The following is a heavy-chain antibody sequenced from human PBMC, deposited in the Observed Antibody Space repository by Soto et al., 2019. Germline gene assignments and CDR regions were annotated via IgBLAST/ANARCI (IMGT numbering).Heavy chain of an antibody. D-gene: IGHD3-9*01. Sequence: AASVKVSCKASGFTFTSSAVQWVRQARGQRLEWIGWIVVGSGNTNYAQKFQERVTITRDMSTSTAYMELSSLRSEDTAVYYCARPILTDYRYTFDYWGLGTLVTVSS. CDR1: GFTFTSSA. CDR2: IVVGSGNT. V-gene: IGHV1-58*01. CDR3: ARPILTDYRYTFDY. J-gene: IGHJ4*02.